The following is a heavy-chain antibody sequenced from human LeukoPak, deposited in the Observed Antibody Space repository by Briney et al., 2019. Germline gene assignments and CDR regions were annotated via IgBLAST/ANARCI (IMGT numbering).Heavy chain of an antibody. CDR2: ISYDGSNK. CDR1: GFTFSSYG. Sequence: PGGSLRLSCAASGFTFSSYGMHWVRQAPGKGLEWVAVISYDGSNKYYADSVKGRFTISRDNSKNTLYLQMNSLRAEDTAVYYCAKFVILAQQLALDYWGQGTLVTVSS. J-gene: IGHJ4*02. CDR3: AKFVILAQQLALDY. V-gene: IGHV3-30*18. D-gene: IGHD6-13*01.